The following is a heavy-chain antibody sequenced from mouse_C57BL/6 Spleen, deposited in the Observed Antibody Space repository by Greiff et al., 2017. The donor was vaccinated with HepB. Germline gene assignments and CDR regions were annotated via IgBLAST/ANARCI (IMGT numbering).Heavy chain of an antibody. CDR1: GYSITSGYD. CDR3: ARESYGSWFAY. V-gene: IGHV3-1*01. Sequence: EVHLVESGPGMVKPSQSLSLTCTVTGYSITSGYDWHWIRHFPGNKLEWMGYISYSGSTNYNPSLKSRISITHDTSKNHFFLKLNSVTTEDTATYYCARESYGSWFAYWGQGTLVTVSA. J-gene: IGHJ3*01. D-gene: IGHD1-1*01. CDR2: ISYSGST.